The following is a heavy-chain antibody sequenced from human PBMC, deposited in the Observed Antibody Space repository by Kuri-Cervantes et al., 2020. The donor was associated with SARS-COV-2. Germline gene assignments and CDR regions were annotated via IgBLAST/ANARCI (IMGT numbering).Heavy chain of an antibody. CDR2: IDPNSGDT. D-gene: IGHD4-23*01. V-gene: IGHV1-2*02. Sequence: ASVKVSCKASGYTFTVYDMHWVRQAPGQGLEWMGWIDPNSGDTKYAQKFHGRVTMTRDTSISTAYMEMSSLRFEDTAVYFCARDVGYGGTSELDITYLDYWGQGTLVTVSS. CDR1: GYTFTVYD. J-gene: IGHJ4*02. CDR3: ARDVGYGGTSELDITYLDY.